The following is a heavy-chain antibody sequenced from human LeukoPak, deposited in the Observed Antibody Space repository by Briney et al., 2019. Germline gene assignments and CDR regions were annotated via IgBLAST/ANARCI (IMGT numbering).Heavy chain of an antibody. D-gene: IGHD5-12*01. CDR3: ARSGVATIRDSRGFDY. Sequence: PSETLSLTCTVSGGSISSYYWSWIRQPPGKGLEWIGEINHSGSTNYNPSLKSRVTISVDTSKNQFSLKLSSVTAADTAVYYCARSGVATIRDSRGFDYWGQGTLVTVSS. V-gene: IGHV4-34*01. CDR2: INHSGST. J-gene: IGHJ4*02. CDR1: GGSISSYY.